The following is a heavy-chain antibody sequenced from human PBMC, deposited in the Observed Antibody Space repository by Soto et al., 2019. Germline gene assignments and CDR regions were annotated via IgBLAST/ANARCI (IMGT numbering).Heavy chain of an antibody. CDR1: GYTLSEVS. V-gene: IGHV1-24*01. J-gene: IGHJ5*02. CDR2: FDPENDET. CDR3: AIAAYCSGATCYSDYNWFDP. D-gene: IGHD2-15*01. Sequence: DSVKVSCKVSGYTLSEVSISWVRQTPGKGLDWMGGFDPENDETSYAQKFQGRVTLTEDTSTDTAYLELSSLRSEDTAIYYCAIAAYCSGATCYSDYNWFDPWGQGSLVTVSS.